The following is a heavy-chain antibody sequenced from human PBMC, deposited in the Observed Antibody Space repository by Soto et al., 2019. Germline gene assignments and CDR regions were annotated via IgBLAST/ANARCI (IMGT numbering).Heavy chain of an antibody. V-gene: IGHV1-69*01. CDR3: ATELGEIPASPFDA. J-gene: IGHJ4*02. CDR2: IIPLFGTA. CDR1: GVTFSSGT. D-gene: IGHD3-10*01. Sequence: QVQLVQSGADVKKPGSSVKVSCQASGVTFSSGTLGWVRQAPGQGLEWVGGIIPLFGTASYAQKFQGRVTITADESTSTVYMELSSLRSDDTAVYFCATELGEIPASPFDAWGQGTLVTVSS.